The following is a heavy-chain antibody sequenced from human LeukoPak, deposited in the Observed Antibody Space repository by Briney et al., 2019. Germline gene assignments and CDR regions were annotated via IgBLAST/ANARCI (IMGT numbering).Heavy chain of an antibody. D-gene: IGHD4-17*01. CDR1: GDSVSSNSAA. Sequence: SQTLSLTCAISGDSVSSNSAAWNWNRQSPSRGLEWLGRTYYRSKWYNDYVVSVKSRITINVDTSKNQFSLQLNSVTPEDTAVYYCARVGPGDYFYFDYWGQGTLVTVSS. V-gene: IGHV6-1*01. CDR2: TYYRSKWYN. J-gene: IGHJ4*02. CDR3: ARVGPGDYFYFDY.